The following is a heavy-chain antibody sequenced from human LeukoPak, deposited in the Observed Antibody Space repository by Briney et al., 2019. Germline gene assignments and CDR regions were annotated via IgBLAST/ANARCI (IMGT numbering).Heavy chain of an antibody. CDR3: ARETTIIGGVLNPIDY. V-gene: IGHV6-1*01. CDR1: GDSVSSYRAA. Sequence: SQTLSLTCAISGDSVSSYRAAWNWVRQSPLRGLEWLGRTLYRSTWYNDYAVSVKGRISFNSDTSKNQVSLQPNSVTPEDTAVYYCARETTIIGGVLNPIDYWGQGTLVTVSS. CDR2: TLYRSTWYN. D-gene: IGHD3-10*01. J-gene: IGHJ4*02.